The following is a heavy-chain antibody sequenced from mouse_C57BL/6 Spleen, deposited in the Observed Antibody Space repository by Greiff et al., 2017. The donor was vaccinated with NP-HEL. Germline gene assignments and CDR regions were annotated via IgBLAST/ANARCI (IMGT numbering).Heavy chain of an antibody. CDR1: GFNIKDDY. V-gene: IGHV14-4*01. J-gene: IGHJ4*01. Sequence: EVQLHQSGAELVRPGASVKLSCTASGFNIKDDYMHWVKQRPEQGLEWIGWIDPENGDTEYASKFQGKATITADTSSNTAYLQLSSLTSEDTAVYYCTRAYGSSSYAMDYWGQGTSVTVSS. CDR3: TRAYGSSSYAMDY. D-gene: IGHD1-1*01. CDR2: IDPENGDT.